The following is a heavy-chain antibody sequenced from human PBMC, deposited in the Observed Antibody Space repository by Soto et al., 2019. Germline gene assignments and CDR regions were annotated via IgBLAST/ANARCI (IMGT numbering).Heavy chain of an antibody. CDR3: ARRDPYYYYKDV. CDR1: GGSISSYY. CDR2: IYHIGST. Sequence: PSETLSLTCIVSGGSISSYYWSWIRQPPGKGLEWIGYIYHIGSTNYNPSLKSRVTISVDTSKNQFSLKLTSVTAADTAVYYCARRDPYYYYKDVWGKGTTVTVSS. J-gene: IGHJ6*03. V-gene: IGHV4-59*08.